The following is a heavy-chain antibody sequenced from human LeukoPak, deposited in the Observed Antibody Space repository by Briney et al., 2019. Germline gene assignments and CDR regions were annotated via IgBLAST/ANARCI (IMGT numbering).Heavy chain of an antibody. CDR2: IYYSGST. Sequence: PSQTLSLTCTVSGGSISSGDYYWSWIRQPPGKGLEWIGYIYYSGSTYYNPSLKSRVTISVDTSKNQFSLKLSSVTAADTAVYYCARDKLWFANYYDGMDVWGQGTTVTVSS. D-gene: IGHD3-10*01. J-gene: IGHJ6*02. CDR3: ARDKLWFANYYDGMDV. V-gene: IGHV4-30-4*01. CDR1: GGSISSGDYY.